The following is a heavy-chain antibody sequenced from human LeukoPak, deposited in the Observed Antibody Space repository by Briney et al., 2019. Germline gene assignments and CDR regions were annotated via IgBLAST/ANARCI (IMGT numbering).Heavy chain of an antibody. D-gene: IGHD5-18*01. CDR2: ISAYNCST. Sequence: ASVKVSCKASDFSFTSYGLSWVRQAPGQGLEWMGWISAYNCSTKYAQKLQGRVTMTTDTSTGTAYMELRSLRPDDTAVYYCAKDPPSPFSYGLGYYWGQGTLVTVSS. CDR3: AKDPPSPFSYGLGYY. J-gene: IGHJ4*02. V-gene: IGHV1-18*01. CDR1: DFSFTSYG.